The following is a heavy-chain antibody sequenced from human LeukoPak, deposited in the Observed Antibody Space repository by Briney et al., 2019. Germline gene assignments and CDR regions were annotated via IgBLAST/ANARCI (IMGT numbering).Heavy chain of an antibody. Sequence: GGSLRLSCAASGFTFSSYAMHWVRQAPGKGLEWVSAISGSGGYIYYAGSVKGRFTISRDNSKNTLYLQMNSLRAEDTAVYYCARNENSGWGYFDYWGQGTLVTVSS. D-gene: IGHD5-12*01. V-gene: IGHV3-23*01. CDR3: ARNENSGWGYFDY. CDR2: ISGSGGYI. CDR1: GFTFSSYA. J-gene: IGHJ4*02.